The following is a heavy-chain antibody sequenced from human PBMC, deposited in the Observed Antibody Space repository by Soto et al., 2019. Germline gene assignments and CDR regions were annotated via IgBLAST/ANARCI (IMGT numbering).Heavy chain of an antibody. V-gene: IGHV3-30*18. CDR2: ISYDGSNK. CDR3: AKDNRPLSPYYYDCSGYIPRAYFDF. CDR1: GFTFSSYG. Sequence: QVQLVEPGGGVVQPGRSLRLSCAASGFTFSSYGMHWVRQAPGKGLEWVAVISYDGSNKYYADSVKGRFTISRDNSKNTLYLQMNSMQSEDTAVYYCAKDNRPLSPYYYDCSGYIPRAYFDFWGQGTLVTVS. D-gene: IGHD3-22*01. J-gene: IGHJ4*02.